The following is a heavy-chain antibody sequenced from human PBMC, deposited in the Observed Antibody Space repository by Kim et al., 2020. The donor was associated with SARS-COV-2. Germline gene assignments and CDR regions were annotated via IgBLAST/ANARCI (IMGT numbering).Heavy chain of an antibody. V-gene: IGHV4-39*01. J-gene: IGHJ4*02. Sequence: TLKRRVTISVDTSKNQVSLKLSAVTAADTAVYYCAIRFARPVAMGPLDFWGQGTLVTVSS. CDR3: AIRFARPVAMGPLDF. D-gene: IGHD1-26*01.